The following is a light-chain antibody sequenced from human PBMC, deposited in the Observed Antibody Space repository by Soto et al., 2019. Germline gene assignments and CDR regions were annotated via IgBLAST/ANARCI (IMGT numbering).Light chain of an antibody. CDR1: SSNIGSNT. CDR2: SSY. CDR3: AAWDDSLKAI. Sequence: QSVLTQPPSVSGTPGQRVTISCSGSSSNIGSNTVNWYQQFPGTAPRLLIYSSYQRPSGVPDRFSGSQSGTSASLAISGVQSDDEADYYCAAWDDSLKAIFGGGTQLTVL. V-gene: IGLV1-44*01. J-gene: IGLJ7*01.